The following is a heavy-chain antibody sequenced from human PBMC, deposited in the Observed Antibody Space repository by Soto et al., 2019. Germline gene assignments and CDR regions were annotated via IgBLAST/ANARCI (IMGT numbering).Heavy chain of an antibody. CDR1: GGTFSSYA. Sequence: GASVKVSCKASGGTFSSYAISWVRQAPGQGLEWMGGIIPIFGTANYAQKFQGRVTITADESTSTAYMELSSLRSADTAVYYCARLALLSSGATNRYYYYGMDVWGQGTTVTVSS. D-gene: IGHD1-26*01. V-gene: IGHV1-69*13. J-gene: IGHJ6*02. CDR3: ARLALLSSGATNRYYYYGMDV. CDR2: IIPIFGTA.